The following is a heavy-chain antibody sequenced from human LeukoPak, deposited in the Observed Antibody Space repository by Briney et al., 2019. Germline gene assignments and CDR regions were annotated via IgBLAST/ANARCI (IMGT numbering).Heavy chain of an antibody. CDR2: INHSGST. D-gene: IGHD2-15*01. Sequence: SETLSLTCAVYGGSFSGYYWSWIRQPPGKGLEWIGEINHSGSTNYNPSLKSRVTISVDTSKNQFSLKLSSVTAADTAVYYCARIVGKDVWGEGTTVTVSS. CDR3: ARIVGKDV. J-gene: IGHJ6*04. CDR1: GGSFSGYY. V-gene: IGHV4-34*01.